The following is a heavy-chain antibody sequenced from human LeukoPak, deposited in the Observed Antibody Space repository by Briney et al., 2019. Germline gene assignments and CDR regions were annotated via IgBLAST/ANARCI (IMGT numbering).Heavy chain of an antibody. CDR2: ISYDGSNK. CDR3: APEGGFDY. J-gene: IGHJ4*02. CDR1: GFTFSSYG. D-gene: IGHD3-16*01. Sequence: PGGSLRLSCAASGFTFSSYGMHWVRQAPGKGLEWVAVISYDGSNKYYADSVKGRFTISRDNSKNTLYLQMNSLRAEDTAVYYCAPEGGFDYWGQGTLVTVSS. V-gene: IGHV3-30*03.